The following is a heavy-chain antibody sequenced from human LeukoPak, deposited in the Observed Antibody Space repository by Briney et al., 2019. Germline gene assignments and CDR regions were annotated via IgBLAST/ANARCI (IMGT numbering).Heavy chain of an antibody. D-gene: IGHD5-12*01. CDR1: GYTFTNYG. J-gene: IGHJ4*02. Sequence: ASVKVSCKASGYTFTNYGITWVRQAPGQGLEWMGWISGHQGNTKYAQNFRGRVTMTIDTSTSTAYMDLRSLRSDYTAIYFCARSDLATITAGPFEYWGQGTLVAVSS. V-gene: IGHV1-18*01. CDR2: ISGHQGNT. CDR3: ARSDLATITAGPFEY.